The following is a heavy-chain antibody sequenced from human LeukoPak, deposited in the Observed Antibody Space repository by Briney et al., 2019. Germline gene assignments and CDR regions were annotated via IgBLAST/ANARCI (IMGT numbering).Heavy chain of an antibody. D-gene: IGHD3-10*01. Sequence: SETLSLTCAVYGGSFSGYYWSWIRQPPGKGLEWIVEINHSGSTNYNPSLKSRVTISVDTSKNQFSLKLSSVTAADTAVYYCARTWGYYGSGSYLGYWGQGTLVTVSS. J-gene: IGHJ4*02. CDR2: INHSGST. CDR3: ARTWGYYGSGSYLGY. V-gene: IGHV4-34*01. CDR1: GGSFSGYY.